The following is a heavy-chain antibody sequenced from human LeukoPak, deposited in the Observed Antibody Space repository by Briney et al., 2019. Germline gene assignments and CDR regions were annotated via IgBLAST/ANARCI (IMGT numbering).Heavy chain of an antibody. Sequence: GGSQRVSCEASGSTFINYCMHWVRQAPGKGLVWVSRINNDGSDTTYADAVKGRFTFSRDNAKNTLYLQMNSLRAEDTAVYYCAGGYFGPEIWGRGTLVTVSS. CDR1: GSTFINYC. V-gene: IGHV3-74*01. J-gene: IGHJ1*01. CDR3: AGGYFGPEI. CDR2: INNDGSDT. D-gene: IGHD3-9*01.